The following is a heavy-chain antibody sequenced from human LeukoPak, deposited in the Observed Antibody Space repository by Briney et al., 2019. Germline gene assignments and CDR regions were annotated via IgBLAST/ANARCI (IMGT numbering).Heavy chain of an antibody. CDR1: GFTFSSYA. Sequence: QPGRSLRLSCAASGFTFSSYAMHWVRQAPGKGLEWVAVISYDGSNKYYADSVKGRFTISRDNSKNTLYLQMNSLRAEDTAVYYCARDISGSGSGSYWGQGTLVTVSS. V-gene: IGHV3-30*04. J-gene: IGHJ4*02. CDR3: ARDISGSGSGSY. CDR2: ISYDGSNK. D-gene: IGHD3-10*01.